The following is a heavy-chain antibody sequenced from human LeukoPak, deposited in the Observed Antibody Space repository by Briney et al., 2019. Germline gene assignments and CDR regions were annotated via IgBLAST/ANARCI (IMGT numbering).Heavy chain of an antibody. Sequence: PSETLSFTCSVSGDSVSSSIYHWDWIRLPPGKGLEWIGSFYYGGITHYNPSLKSRVTIFVDTSKNQFSLKLSSVTAADTAVYYCARLSVTTGAFDIWGQGTMVTVSS. CDR2: FYYGGIT. V-gene: IGHV4-39*01. CDR1: GDSVSSSIYH. CDR3: ARLSVTTGAFDI. J-gene: IGHJ3*02. D-gene: IGHD4-17*01.